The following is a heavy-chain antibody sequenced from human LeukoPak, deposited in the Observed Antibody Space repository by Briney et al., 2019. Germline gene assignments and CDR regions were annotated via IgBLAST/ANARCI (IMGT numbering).Heavy chain of an antibody. V-gene: IGHV3-23*01. D-gene: IGHD1-26*01. CDR2: IGGSNGIT. CDR1: RFTFNSYA. CDR3: ARGAIFVGGVGAQDY. J-gene: IGHJ4*02. Sequence: GGSLRLSCAASRFTFNSYAMSWVRQAPGKGLEWVSVIGGSNGITFYADSVKGRFTISRDNSKNTLFLQMHSLRAEDTAVYYCARGAIFVGGVGAQDYWGQGTLVTVSS.